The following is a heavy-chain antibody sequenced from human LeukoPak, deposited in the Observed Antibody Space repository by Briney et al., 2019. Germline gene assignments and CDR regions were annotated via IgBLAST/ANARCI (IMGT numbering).Heavy chain of an antibody. V-gene: IGHV1-58*01. CDR2: SVVGSGNT. J-gene: IGHJ3*02. CDR3: AADRHSGSYFAFDI. CDR1: GFTFTRSA. Sequence: SVKVSCMASGFTFTRSALQWVRQARAQRREWVGWSVVGSGNTNYAQKFQERVTITRDMSTSTAYMELSSLRSEDTAVYYCAADRHSGSYFAFDIWGQGTMVTVSS. D-gene: IGHD1-26*01.